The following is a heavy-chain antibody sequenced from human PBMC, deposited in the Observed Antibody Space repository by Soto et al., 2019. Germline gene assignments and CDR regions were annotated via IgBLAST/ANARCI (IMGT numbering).Heavy chain of an antibody. D-gene: IGHD5-18*01. CDR1: GLSVTANY. V-gene: IGHV3-53*01. CDR2: IYRGGGT. J-gene: IGHJ3*02. CDR3: ARRDDSETFDI. Sequence: EVQLVESGGGLIQPGGSLRLICAASGLSVTANYMTWVRQAPGKGLEWLSIIYRGGGTYYTDSLKGRAIISRDGSRNMGFLQMNSLTAEDAGVYYCARRDDSETFDIWGRGTVVNVSS.